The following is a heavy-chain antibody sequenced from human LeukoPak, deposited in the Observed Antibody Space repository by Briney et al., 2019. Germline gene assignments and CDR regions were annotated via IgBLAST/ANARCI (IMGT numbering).Heavy chain of an antibody. Sequence: SQTLSLTCAISGDSVSSNSAAWNWIRQSPSRGLEWLGRTYYRSKWYNDYAVSVKSRITINPDTSKNQFSLQLNSVTPEDTAVYYCARDGRIAAAGTGWFDPWGQGTLFTVSS. V-gene: IGHV6-1*01. CDR1: GDSVSSNSAA. CDR3: ARDGRIAAAGTGWFDP. D-gene: IGHD6-13*01. CDR2: TYYRSKWYN. J-gene: IGHJ5*02.